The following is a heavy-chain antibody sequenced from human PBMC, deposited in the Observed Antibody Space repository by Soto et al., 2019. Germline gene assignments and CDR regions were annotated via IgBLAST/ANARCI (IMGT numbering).Heavy chain of an antibody. J-gene: IGHJ5*02. CDR2: IYNSGTT. CDR1: GGSITRGGYY. V-gene: IGHV4-31*03. CDR3: ARDPAP. Sequence: QVQLQESGPGLVKPSETLSLTCTVSGGSITRGGYYWSWSRQHPGKGVEWIGYIYNSGTTYYNPSLKSRVTISVDTSKNQFSLKLTSVTAADTAVYYCARDPAPWGQGTLVTVSS.